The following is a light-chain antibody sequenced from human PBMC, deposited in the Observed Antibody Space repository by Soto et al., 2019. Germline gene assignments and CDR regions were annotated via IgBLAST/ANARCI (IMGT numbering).Light chain of an antibody. CDR2: LEGSGSY. J-gene: IGLJ3*02. CDR1: SGHSRSI. CDR3: ETWDTNTRV. Sequence: QPVLTQSSSASASLGSSVKLTCTLSSGHSRSIIAWHQQQPGKAPRYLMKLEGSGSYNKGSGVPDRFSGSSSGADRYLTISNLQFEDEADYYCETWDTNTRVFGGGTTLTVL. V-gene: IGLV4-60*02.